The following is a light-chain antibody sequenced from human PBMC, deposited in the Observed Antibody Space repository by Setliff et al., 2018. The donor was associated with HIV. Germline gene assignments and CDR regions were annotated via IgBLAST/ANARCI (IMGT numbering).Light chain of an antibody. CDR3: SSYTRSGSTYV. V-gene: IGLV2-14*03. CDR1: GGDIGGYNY. J-gene: IGLJ1*01. CDR2: DVF. Sequence: QSVLTQPASVSGSPGQSITVSCTGTGGDIGGYNYVSWFQQHPGKAPKLVIYDVFYRPSGVSPRFSGTTSGNTASLTISGLQAEDEADYYCSSYTRSGSTYVFGTGTKVTVL.